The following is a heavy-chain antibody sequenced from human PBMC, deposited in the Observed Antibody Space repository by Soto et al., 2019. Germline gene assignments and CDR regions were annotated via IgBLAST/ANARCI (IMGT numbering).Heavy chain of an antibody. V-gene: IGHV3-30*18. CDR1: GFTLSCCG. Sequence: QVQVVESGGGVVQPGRSLRLSCADSGFTLSCCGMHWVRQAPGKGLEWVGVITYDGSEIHYGDSVKGRFNISRDSSENTVYLQMNSLRVEDSAVYYCAKEQSSGFYRVVDYWGQGTLVTVSP. J-gene: IGHJ4*02. CDR2: ITYDGSEI. D-gene: IGHD6-19*01. CDR3: AKEQSSGFYRVVDY.